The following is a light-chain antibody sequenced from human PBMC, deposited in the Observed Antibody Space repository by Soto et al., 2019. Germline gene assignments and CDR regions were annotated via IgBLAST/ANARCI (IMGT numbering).Light chain of an antibody. Sequence: QSALTQPASVSGSPGQSIAISCTGTSSDVGSYNSVSWYQQYPGKAPKLMIHDVNNRPSGISDRFSGSKSGNTASLTISGLQAEDVADYYCSSFTSRTSYVFGTGTKVPVL. CDR1: SSDVGSYNS. CDR3: SSFTSRTSYV. J-gene: IGLJ1*01. CDR2: DVN. V-gene: IGLV2-14*03.